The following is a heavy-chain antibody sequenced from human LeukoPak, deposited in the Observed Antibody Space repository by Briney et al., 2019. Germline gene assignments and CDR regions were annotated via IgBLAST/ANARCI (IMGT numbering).Heavy chain of an antibody. CDR2: ISSSSSYI. CDR1: GFTFSSYS. CDR3: ARDGGEACVDY. Sequence: SGGSLRLSCAASGFTFSSYSMNWVRQAPGKGLEWVSSISSSSSYIYYADSVKGRFTISRDNAKNSLYLQMNSLRAEDTAVYYCARDGGEACVDYWGQGTLVTVSS. J-gene: IGHJ4*02. V-gene: IGHV3-21*01. D-gene: IGHD2-21*01.